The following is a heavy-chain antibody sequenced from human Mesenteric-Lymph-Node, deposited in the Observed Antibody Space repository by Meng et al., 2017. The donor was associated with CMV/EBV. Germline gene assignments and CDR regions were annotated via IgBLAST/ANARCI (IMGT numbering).Heavy chain of an antibody. CDR2: TIPSGGTT. CDR3: AKDHGTGWPPGVLDY. Sequence: GESLKISCAASGFTFNNYAMHWVRQAPGEGLEWVSGTIPSGGTTNFADSVKGRFTVSRDNSKNTLYLQMNSLRAEDTAVYYCAKDHGTGWPPGVLDYWGQGTLVTVSS. D-gene: IGHD6-19*01. CDR1: GFTFNNYA. J-gene: IGHJ4*02. V-gene: IGHV3-23*01.